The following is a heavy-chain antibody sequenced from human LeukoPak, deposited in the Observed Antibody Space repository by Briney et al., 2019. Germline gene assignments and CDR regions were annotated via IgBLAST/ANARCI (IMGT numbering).Heavy chain of an antibody. CDR3: AKDRKATVTSPNDY. Sequence: PGGSLRLSCAASGFTFDDYAMHWVRQAPGKGLEWVSGISWNSGSIGYADSVKGRFTISRDNAKNSLYLQMNSLRAEDTALYYCAKDRKATVTSPNDYWGQGTLVTVSS. D-gene: IGHD4-17*01. J-gene: IGHJ4*02. V-gene: IGHV3-9*01. CDR2: ISWNSGSI. CDR1: GFTFDDYA.